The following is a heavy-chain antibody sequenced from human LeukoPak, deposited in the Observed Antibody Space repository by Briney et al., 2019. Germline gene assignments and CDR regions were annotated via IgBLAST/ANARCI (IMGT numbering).Heavy chain of an antibody. D-gene: IGHD6-13*01. V-gene: IGHV4-59*01. Sequence: PSETRSPTCTVSGGSISSYYWSWIRQPPGKGLEWIGYIYYSGSTNYNPSLKSRVTISVDTSKNQFSLKLSSVTAADTAVYYCARGIAAAGIYNWFDTWGQGKLGTVSS. CDR3: ARGIAAAGIYNWFDT. J-gene: IGHJ5*02. CDR1: GGSISSYY. CDR2: IYYSGST.